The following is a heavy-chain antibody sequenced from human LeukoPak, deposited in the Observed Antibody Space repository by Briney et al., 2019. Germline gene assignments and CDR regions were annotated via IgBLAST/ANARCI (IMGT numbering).Heavy chain of an antibody. CDR2: INEGGSEK. CDR1: GFTFSSYS. V-gene: IGHV3-7*01. Sequence: GGSLRLSCAASGFTFSSYSMNWVRQAPGKGLEWVAKINEGGSEKHSVDSVKGRFTISRDNAKNSLYLEMNGLRAEDTAVYYCARYDGYDLRYWGQGTLVTVSS. CDR3: ARYDGYDLRY. J-gene: IGHJ4*02. D-gene: IGHD3-3*01.